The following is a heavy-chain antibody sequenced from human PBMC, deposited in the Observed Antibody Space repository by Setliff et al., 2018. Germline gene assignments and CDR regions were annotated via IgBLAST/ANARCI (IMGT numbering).Heavy chain of an antibody. V-gene: IGHV1-18*01. CDR3: ARGTSSSSWPEYFQH. CDR2: IGDYNGNT. Sequence: ASVKVSCKASGGAFSNYGITWVRQAPGQGLEWMGWIGDYNGNTLHAQNFQGRLTVTTDTSTNTAYMELRSLRSDDTAVYYCARGTSSSSWPEYFQHWGQGTLVTVPQ. D-gene: IGHD6-13*01. CDR1: GGAFSNYG. J-gene: IGHJ1*01.